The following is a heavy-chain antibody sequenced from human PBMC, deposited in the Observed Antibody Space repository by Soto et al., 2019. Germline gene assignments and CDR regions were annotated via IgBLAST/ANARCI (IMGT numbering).Heavy chain of an antibody. Sequence: GESLKISCKASGYSFTSYWIGWVRHMPGKGLEWMGSIYPGDSDTRYSPSFQGQVTISDDKSISTAYLQWSSLKASDTATYYCARRDCSGGSCYRGVWFDSWGQGTLVTVSS. J-gene: IGHJ5*01. CDR1: GYSFTSYW. D-gene: IGHD2-15*01. CDR2: IYPGDSDT. CDR3: ARRDCSGGSCYRGVWFDS. V-gene: IGHV5-51*01.